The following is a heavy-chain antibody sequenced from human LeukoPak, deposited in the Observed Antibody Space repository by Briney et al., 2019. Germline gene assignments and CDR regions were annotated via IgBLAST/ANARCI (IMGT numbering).Heavy chain of an antibody. CDR1: GFTFRSYW. CDR3: VRDGDDFNFDY. Sequence: GGSLLLSCAASGFTFRSYWMHWVRPAPGKGLEWVSRVIRDGSVTNYADSVKGRFTISRDNAKNTLYRQMSSLRAEDTAVYFCVRDGDDFNFDYWGQGSLVTVSS. D-gene: IGHD5-24*01. J-gene: IGHJ4*02. V-gene: IGHV3-74*01. CDR2: VIRDGSVT.